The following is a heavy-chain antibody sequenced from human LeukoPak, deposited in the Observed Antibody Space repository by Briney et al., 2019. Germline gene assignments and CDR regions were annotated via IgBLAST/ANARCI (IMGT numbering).Heavy chain of an antibody. Sequence: SETLSLTCIVSGGSITSYFWSWIRQSPRKGLEWIGYISYKRGTNYNPSLKSRVTISTDTSKNQFSLKLNSVTAADTAVYYCARGERYGSGSYSSQGYFDYWGQGSLVTVSS. CDR3: ARGERYGSGSYSSQGYFDY. CDR2: ISYKRGT. V-gene: IGHV4-59*01. CDR1: GGSITSYF. J-gene: IGHJ4*02. D-gene: IGHD1-26*01.